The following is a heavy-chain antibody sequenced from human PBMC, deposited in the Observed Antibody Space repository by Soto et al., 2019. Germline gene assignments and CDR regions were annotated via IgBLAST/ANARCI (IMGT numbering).Heavy chain of an antibody. V-gene: IGHV1-69*01. Sequence: QVQLVQSGAEVKKPGSSAKVSCKASGGTFSSYAISWVRQAPGQGLEWMGGIIPIFGTANYAQKFQGRVTITADESTSTAYMELSSLRSEDTAVYYCARVPYSSSGFYYYYGMDVWGQGTTVTVSS. D-gene: IGHD6-6*01. J-gene: IGHJ6*02. CDR1: GGTFSSYA. CDR3: ARVPYSSSGFYYYYGMDV. CDR2: IIPIFGTA.